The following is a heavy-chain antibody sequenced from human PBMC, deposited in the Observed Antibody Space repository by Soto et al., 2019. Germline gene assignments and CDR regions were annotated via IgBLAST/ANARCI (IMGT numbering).Heavy chain of an antibody. CDR2: IYYSGST. CDR3: ARGPLTAHLSNWFDP. Sequence: SETLSLTCTVSGGSISSYYWSWIRQPPGKGLEWIGYIYYSGSTNYNPSLESRATISVVTSKSQFSLRLSSVTAADTAVYYCARGPLTAHLSNWFDPWGQGTLVTVSS. J-gene: IGHJ5*02. V-gene: IGHV4-59*01. D-gene: IGHD7-27*01. CDR1: GGSISSYY.